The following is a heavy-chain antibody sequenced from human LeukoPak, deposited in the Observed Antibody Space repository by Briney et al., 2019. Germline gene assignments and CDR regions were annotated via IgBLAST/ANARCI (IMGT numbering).Heavy chain of an antibody. CDR2: ISGSGGST. CDR1: GFTFSSYW. V-gene: IGHV3-23*01. D-gene: IGHD3-9*01. Sequence: PGGSLRLSCEASGFTFSSYWMSWVRQAPGKGLEWVSAISGSGGSTYYADSVKGRFTISRDNSKNTLYLQMNSLRAEDTAVYYCARLRYDILTGYYNPDFDYWGQGTLVTVSS. J-gene: IGHJ4*02. CDR3: ARLRYDILTGYYNPDFDY.